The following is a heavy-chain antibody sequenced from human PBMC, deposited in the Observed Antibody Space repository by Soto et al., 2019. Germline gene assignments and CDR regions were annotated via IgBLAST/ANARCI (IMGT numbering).Heavy chain of an antibody. J-gene: IGHJ6*02. CDR1: GFTVSSNY. V-gene: IGHV3-21*04. CDR3: ASCIVGATTYGMDV. D-gene: IGHD1-26*01. CDR2: ISSSNSYI. Sequence: GGSLRLSCAASGFTVSSNYMSWVRQAPGKGLEWVSSISSSNSYIYYADSVKGRFTISRDNAKNSLYLQMNSLRAEDTAFYYCASCIVGATTYGMDVWGQGTTVTVSS.